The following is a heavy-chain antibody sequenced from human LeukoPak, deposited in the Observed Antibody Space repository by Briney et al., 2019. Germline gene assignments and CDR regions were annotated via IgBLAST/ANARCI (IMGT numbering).Heavy chain of an antibody. CDR2: IYYSGST. Sequence: SETLSLTCTVSGGSISSYYWSWIRQPPGKGLEWIGYIYYSGSTNYNPSLKSRVTISVDTSKNQFSLKLSSVTAADTAVYYCARTYYDFWSGYYNYYYYMNVWGKGTTVTVSS. J-gene: IGHJ6*03. CDR1: GGSISSYY. D-gene: IGHD3-3*01. CDR3: ARTYYDFWSGYYNYYYYMNV. V-gene: IGHV4-59*08.